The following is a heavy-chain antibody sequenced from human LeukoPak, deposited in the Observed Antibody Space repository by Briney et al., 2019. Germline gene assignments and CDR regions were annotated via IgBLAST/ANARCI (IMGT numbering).Heavy chain of an antibody. CDR3: ARDSLYGGNSGAFDI. V-gene: IGHV1-69*04. D-gene: IGHD4-23*01. CDR2: IIPILGIA. Sequence: SVKVSCKASGGTFSSYAISWVRQAPGQGLEWMGRIIPILGIANYAQKFQGRVTITADESTSTAYMELSSLRSEDTAVYYCARDSLYGGNSGAFDIWGQGTMVTVSS. J-gene: IGHJ3*02. CDR1: GGTFSSYA.